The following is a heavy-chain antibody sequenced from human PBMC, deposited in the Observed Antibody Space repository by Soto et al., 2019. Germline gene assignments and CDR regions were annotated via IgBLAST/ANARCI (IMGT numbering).Heavy chain of an antibody. V-gene: IGHV3-74*01. CDR2: INSDGSST. J-gene: IGHJ6*02. Sequence: GGSLRLTCAASGFTFSSYAMSWVRQAPGKGLVWVSRINSDGSSTSYADSVKGRFTISRDNAKNTLYLQMNSLRAEDTAVYYCARAVDYYDSSGYYPYGMDVWGQGTTVTV. CDR1: GFTFSSYA. D-gene: IGHD3-22*01. CDR3: ARAVDYYDSSGYYPYGMDV.